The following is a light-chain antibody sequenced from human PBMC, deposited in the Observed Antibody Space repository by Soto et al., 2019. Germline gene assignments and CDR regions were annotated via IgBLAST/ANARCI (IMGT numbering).Light chain of an antibody. V-gene: IGKV3-20*01. CDR3: QHYNSYSEFS. J-gene: IGKJ3*01. CDR1: QSFSSSY. Sequence: IVLTQSPGTLSLSPGERATLSCRSSQSFSSSYLAWYQQKPGQAPRLVIYGASNRATGIPDRFSGSGSGTEFTLTISCLQPDDFATYYCQHYNSYSEFSFGPGTKVDIK. CDR2: GAS.